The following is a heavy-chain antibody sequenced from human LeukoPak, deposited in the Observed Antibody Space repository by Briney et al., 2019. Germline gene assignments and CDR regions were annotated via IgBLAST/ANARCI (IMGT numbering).Heavy chain of an antibody. Sequence: GESLKISCKGSGYSFTSYWIGWVRQMPGKGLEWMGIIYPGDSDTRYSPSFQGQVTISADKSISTAYLQWGSLKASDTAMYYCARQKYSSSWYLPFDYWGQGTLVTVSS. V-gene: IGHV5-51*01. CDR3: ARQKYSSSWYLPFDY. J-gene: IGHJ4*02. CDR2: IYPGDSDT. CDR1: GYSFTSYW. D-gene: IGHD6-13*01.